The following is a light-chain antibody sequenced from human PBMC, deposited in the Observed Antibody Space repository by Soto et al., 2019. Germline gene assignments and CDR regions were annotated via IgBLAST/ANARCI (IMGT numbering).Light chain of an antibody. Sequence: DFVLTQSPDSLAVSLGERATINCKSSQNVLYTSNNNNYLAWYQQKPGQPPKLLIYWASTRNSGVPDRFSGSGSGTDFSLTISSLQAEDWAVYYCQQYFSTPLTFGTGTKVDI. V-gene: IGKV4-1*01. CDR2: WAS. J-gene: IGKJ3*01. CDR3: QQYFSTPLT. CDR1: QNVLYTSNNNNY.